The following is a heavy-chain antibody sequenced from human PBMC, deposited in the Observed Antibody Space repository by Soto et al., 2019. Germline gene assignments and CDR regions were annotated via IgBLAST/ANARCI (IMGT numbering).Heavy chain of an antibody. CDR1: GFTFSSYS. CDR2: ISSSSSYI. D-gene: IGHD2-15*01. Sequence: EVQLVESGGGLVKPGGSLRLSCAASGFTFSSYSMNWVRQAPGKGLEWVSSISSSSSYIYYADSVKGRFTISRDNAKNSLYLQMNSLRAEDTAVYYCARGRYCSGGICSDFDYWGQGTLVTVSS. V-gene: IGHV3-21*01. J-gene: IGHJ4*02. CDR3: ARGRYCSGGICSDFDY.